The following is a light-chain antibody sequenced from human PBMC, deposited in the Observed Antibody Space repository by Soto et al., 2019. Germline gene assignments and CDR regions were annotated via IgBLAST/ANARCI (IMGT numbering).Light chain of an antibody. V-gene: IGLV2-14*01. Sequence: QSALTQPASVSGSPGQSITISCTGTSSDVGAYNFVSWYQHHPGKVPKLIIYEVTNRPSGVSNRFSGSKSGNTASLTISGLQAEDEADYYCSSYISTSTLYVFGTGNKVTVL. CDR2: EVT. J-gene: IGLJ1*01. CDR3: SSYISTSTLYV. CDR1: SSDVGAYNF.